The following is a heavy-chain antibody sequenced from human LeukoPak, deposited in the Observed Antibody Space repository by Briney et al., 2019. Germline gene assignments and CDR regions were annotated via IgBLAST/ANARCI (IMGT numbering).Heavy chain of an antibody. CDR2: ISSSSSYI. CDR1: GFTFSSYS. CDR3: ARAFELGWSYMDV. D-gene: IGHD6-13*01. J-gene: IGHJ6*03. Sequence: GGSLRLSCAASGFTFSSYSMNWVRQAPGKGLEWVSSISSSSSYIYYADSVKGRFTISRDNAKNSLYLQMNSLRAEDTAVYYCARAFELGWSYMDVWGKGTTVTVSS. V-gene: IGHV3-21*01.